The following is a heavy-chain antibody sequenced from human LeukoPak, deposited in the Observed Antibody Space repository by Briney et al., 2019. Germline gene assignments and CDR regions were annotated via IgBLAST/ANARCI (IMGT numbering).Heavy chain of an antibody. CDR1: GYTFTSHG. CDR2: ISAYNGKT. CDR3: ARRRHYYDSSGYYSIDY. D-gene: IGHD3-22*01. J-gene: IGHJ4*02. V-gene: IGHV1-18*01. Sequence: GASVKVSCKASGYTFTSHGISWVRQAPGQGVEGMGWISAYNGKTNYAQKLQGRVTMTSDTSTSTAYMELRSLRSDDTAVYYCARRRHYYDSSGYYSIDYWGQGTLVTVSS.